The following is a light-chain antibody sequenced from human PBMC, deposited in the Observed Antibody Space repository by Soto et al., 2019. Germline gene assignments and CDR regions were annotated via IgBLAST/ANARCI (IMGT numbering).Light chain of an antibody. J-gene: IGLJ2*01. Sequence: QSALTQPPSASGSPGQSVTISCTGASSDVGGYNFVSWYQQHPGKAPKLMIYDVTKRPSGVPDRVSGSKSGNTASLTVSGLQADDEADSYCSSYAGSSVPVAFGGGTKLTVL. V-gene: IGLV2-8*01. CDR1: SSDVGGYNF. CDR3: SSYAGSSVPVA. CDR2: DVT.